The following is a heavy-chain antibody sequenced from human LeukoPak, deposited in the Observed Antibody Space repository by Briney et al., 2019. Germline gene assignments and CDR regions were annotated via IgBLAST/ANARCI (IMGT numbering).Heavy chain of an antibody. CDR3: ARVVRGYSYGYLYYFDY. Sequence: PSETLSLTCAVYGGSFSGYYWSWIRQPPGKGLEWIGEINHSGSTNYNPSLKSRVTISVDTSENQFSLKLSSVTAADTAVYYCARVVRGYSYGYLYYFDYWGRGTLVTVSS. J-gene: IGHJ4*02. V-gene: IGHV4-34*01. D-gene: IGHD5-18*01. CDR1: GGSFSGYY. CDR2: INHSGST.